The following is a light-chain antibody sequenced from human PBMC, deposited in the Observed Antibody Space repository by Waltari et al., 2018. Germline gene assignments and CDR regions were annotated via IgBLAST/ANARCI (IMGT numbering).Light chain of an antibody. CDR1: QSESNN. CDR3: QQYNNWPLYT. V-gene: IGKV3-15*01. J-gene: IGKJ2*01. CDR2: DAS. Sequence: EAMMTQSPATLSVSPGDRATLSCRASQSESNNVAWFQQKPGHAPSLRIYDASTRATGVPARFSGSGSGTEFTLTISSLQTEDFAVYYCQQYNNWPLYTFGQGTKLEIK.